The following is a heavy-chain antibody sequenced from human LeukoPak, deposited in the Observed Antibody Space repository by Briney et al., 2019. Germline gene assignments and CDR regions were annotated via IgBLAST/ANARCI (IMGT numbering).Heavy chain of an antibody. CDR1: GFTFSSYA. CDR3: AKDQRLWFGDPGLDY. J-gene: IGHJ4*02. V-gene: IGHV3-23*01. D-gene: IGHD3-10*01. Sequence: PGGSLRLSCAASGFTFSSYAMSWVRQAPGKGLEWVSAISGSGGSTFYADSVKGRFTISRDNSKNTLYLQMNSLRAEDTAVYYCAKDQRLWFGDPGLDYWGQGTLVTVSS. CDR2: ISGSGGST.